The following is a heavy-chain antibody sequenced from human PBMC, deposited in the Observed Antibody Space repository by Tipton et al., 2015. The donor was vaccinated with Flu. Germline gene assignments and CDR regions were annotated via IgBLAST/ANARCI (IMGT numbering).Heavy chain of an antibody. CDR1: GFTFSSYW. D-gene: IGHD1-26*01. V-gene: IGHV3-7*01. Sequence: LSLTCAASGFTFSSYWMSWVRRAPGKGLEWVANIKQDGSEKYYVDSVKGRFTISRDNAKNSLYLQMNSLRAEDTAVYYCARDMYSPYSGSYFDYWGQGTLVTVSS. CDR2: IKQDGSEK. CDR3: ARDMYSPYSGSYFDY. J-gene: IGHJ4*02.